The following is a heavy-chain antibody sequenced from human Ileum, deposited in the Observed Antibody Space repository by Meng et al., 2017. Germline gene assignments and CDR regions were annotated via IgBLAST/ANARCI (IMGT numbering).Heavy chain of an antibody. CDR2: IYLAGSP. CDR1: GGSISSSFY. D-gene: IGHD2-15*01. CDR3: VRHGGKYFDS. Sequence: QVPLPGSGPGLVEPSGTLSLTCTVSGGSISSSFYWSWVRQSPGKGLEWIGQIYLAGSPNYNPSLESRVTISVDKSKNQFSLRLTSVTAADTAIFYCVRHGGKYFDSWGQGTLVTVSS. V-gene: IGHV4-4*02. J-gene: IGHJ4*02.